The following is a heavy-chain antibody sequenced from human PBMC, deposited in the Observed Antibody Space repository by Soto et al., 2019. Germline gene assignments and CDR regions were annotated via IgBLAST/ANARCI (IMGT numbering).Heavy chain of an antibody. CDR3: ARAKMQLWPNYYDDGLDV. D-gene: IGHD5-18*01. J-gene: IGHJ6*02. V-gene: IGHV3-66*01. Sequence: EVQLVESGGGLVQPGGSLRLSCAASGFTVSTNFMTWVRQAPGKGLEWVSVIYSGGSTLYADSVKGRFTITRDNSENTLYFQMNRLRAEDTAVYYCARAKMQLWPNYYDDGLDVWGQGTTVTVSS. CDR1: GFTVSTNF. CDR2: IYSGGST.